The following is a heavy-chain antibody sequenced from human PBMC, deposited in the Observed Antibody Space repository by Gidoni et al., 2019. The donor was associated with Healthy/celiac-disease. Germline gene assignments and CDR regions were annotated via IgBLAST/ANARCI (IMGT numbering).Heavy chain of an antibody. V-gene: IGHV6-1*01. CDR3: ARDPEWFGEAKGYFDY. CDR2: IYSMSKLYN. Sequence: QVQLQQSGPGKGKPSQTPSPTFTRPGDRPPSNRPTWNWFRQCTSICFELLGRIYSMSKLYNDYSVSVKSRITINPYTSKNQCSLQLNSVTPEDTAVYYCARDPEWFGEAKGYFDYWGQGTLVTVSS. CDR1: GDRPPSNRPT. J-gene: IGHJ4*02. D-gene: IGHD3-10*01.